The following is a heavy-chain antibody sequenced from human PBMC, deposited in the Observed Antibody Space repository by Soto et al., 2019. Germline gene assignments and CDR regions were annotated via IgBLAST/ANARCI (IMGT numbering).Heavy chain of an antibody. CDR3: ARGGALQLWPFDY. D-gene: IGHD1-1*01. CDR1: GDSVSSKSAA. V-gene: IGHV6-1*01. CDR2: TYYRSKWSS. J-gene: IGHJ4*02. Sequence: PSQTLSLTCAISGDSVSSKSAAWHWIRQSPSRGLEWLGRTYYRSKWSSNYAVSVKSRITINPDTSKNQFSLKLNSVTAADTAIYYCARGGALQLWPFDYWGQGTLVTVSS.